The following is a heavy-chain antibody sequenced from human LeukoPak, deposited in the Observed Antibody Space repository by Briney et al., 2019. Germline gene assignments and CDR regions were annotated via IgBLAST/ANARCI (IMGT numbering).Heavy chain of an antibody. J-gene: IGHJ4*02. D-gene: IGHD5-24*01. CDR2: INPNSGGT. V-gene: IGHV1-2*02. CDR1: GHTFTDYY. Sequence: ASVKVSGKASGHTFTDYYMHWVRQAPGQGLGWMGWINPNSGGTNYAQKFQGRVTMTRDTSISTAYMELSRLRSDETVVYYCASQRWLQSNFDYWGQGTLVTVSS. CDR3: ASQRWLQSNFDY.